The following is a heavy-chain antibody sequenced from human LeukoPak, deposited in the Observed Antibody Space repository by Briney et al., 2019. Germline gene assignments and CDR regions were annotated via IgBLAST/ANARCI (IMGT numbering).Heavy chain of an antibody. CDR1: GGSISSGSYY. Sequence: PSETLSLTCTVSGGSISSGSYYWSWIRQPAGNGLEWIGRMYSSGSTNYNPPLKSRVTISVDTSKNQFSLKLSSVTAADTAVYYCARVSGSYYRFRYFDLWGRGTLVTVSS. CDR3: ARVSGSYYRFRYFDL. D-gene: IGHD1-26*01. CDR2: MYSSGST. J-gene: IGHJ2*01. V-gene: IGHV4-61*02.